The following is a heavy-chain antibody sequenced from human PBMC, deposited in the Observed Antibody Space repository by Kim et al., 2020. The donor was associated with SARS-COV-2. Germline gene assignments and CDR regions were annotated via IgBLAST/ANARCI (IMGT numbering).Heavy chain of an antibody. CDR2: IYYSGST. V-gene: IGHV4-59*08. Sequence: SETLSLTCTVSGGSISSYYWSWIRQPPGKGLELIGYIYYSGSTNYNPSLKSRVTISVDTSKNQFSLKLSSVTAADTAVYYCARHSKVGQYYYDSSGYQVSAPRYGMDVWGQGTTVTVSS. D-gene: IGHD3-22*01. CDR3: ARHSKVGQYYYDSSGYQVSAPRYGMDV. J-gene: IGHJ6*02. CDR1: GGSISSYY.